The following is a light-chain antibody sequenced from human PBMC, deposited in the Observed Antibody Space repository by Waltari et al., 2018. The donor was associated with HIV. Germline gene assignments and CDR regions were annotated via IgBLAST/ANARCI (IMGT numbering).Light chain of an antibody. CDR3: QQRNNWPPEVS. J-gene: IGKJ5*01. V-gene: IGKV3-11*01. CDR1: DSVSNY. Sequence: VLTPSPASLSLSPGDSATLSCRASDSVSNYLAWYQQKPGQAPRLLIYDASIRATGIPARFSGSGSRTDFTLTISSLEPEDFALDYCQQRNNWPPEVSFGQGTRLEIK. CDR2: DAS.